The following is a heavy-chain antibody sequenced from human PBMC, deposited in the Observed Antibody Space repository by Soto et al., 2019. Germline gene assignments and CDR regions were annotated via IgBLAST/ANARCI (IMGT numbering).Heavy chain of an antibody. CDR1: GLTVSTNY. J-gene: IGHJ6*02. V-gene: IGHV3-53*01. Sequence: PGGSLRISSAPSGLTVSTNYMSWVRHAPGKGLEWVSVIYRGGSTYYAASAKGRFTISRDNSKHPLYLQMNSLRAEDTAVYYCARAGSGSSGSGIEYGMDVWGQGTTFTVSS. CDR3: ARAGSGSSGSGIEYGMDV. CDR2: IYRGGST. D-gene: IGHD3-10*01.